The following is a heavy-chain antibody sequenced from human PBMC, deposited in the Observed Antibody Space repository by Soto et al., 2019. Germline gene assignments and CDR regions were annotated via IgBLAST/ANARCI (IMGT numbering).Heavy chain of an antibody. CDR3: ASSGVGTTANLGHFDY. D-gene: IGHD4-4*01. Sequence: QVQLVQSGAEVRKPGSSVKVSCKASGGTFNRHAISWVRQAPGQGLEWMGGIIPMFGTANYAQKFQGRVTITADESTSTAYMELSSLRSEDTAVYYCASSGVGTTANLGHFDYWGQGTLVTVSS. J-gene: IGHJ4*02. V-gene: IGHV1-69*01. CDR2: IIPMFGTA. CDR1: GGTFNRHA.